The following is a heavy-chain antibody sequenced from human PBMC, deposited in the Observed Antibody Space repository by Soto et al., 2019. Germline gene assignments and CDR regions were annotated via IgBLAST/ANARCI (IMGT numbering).Heavy chain of an antibody. Sequence: SSETLSLTCAVYGGSFSGYFWSWIRQPPGKGLEWIGEIHHSGSTNCNPSLKSRVTISVDTSKNQFSLKLSSVTAADTAVYYCARVYYYDSSGYSRFDYWGQGTLVTVSS. CDR2: IHHSGST. CDR1: GGSFSGYF. CDR3: ARVYYYDSSGYSRFDY. D-gene: IGHD3-22*01. J-gene: IGHJ4*02. V-gene: IGHV4-34*01.